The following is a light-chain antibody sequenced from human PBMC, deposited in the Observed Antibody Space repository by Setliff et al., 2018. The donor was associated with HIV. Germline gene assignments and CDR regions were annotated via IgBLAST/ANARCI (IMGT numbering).Light chain of an antibody. Sequence: QSALTQPASVSGSPGQSITISCTGTSSDVGGYNYVSWYQQHPGRAPKLMIYDVNKRPSGVSNRFSGSKSGNTASLTISGVQPEDEADYYCTSYTSSSTLYVFGAGTKVTVL. J-gene: IGLJ1*01. CDR3: TSYTSSSTLYV. CDR1: SSDVGGYNY. V-gene: IGLV2-14*03. CDR2: DVN.